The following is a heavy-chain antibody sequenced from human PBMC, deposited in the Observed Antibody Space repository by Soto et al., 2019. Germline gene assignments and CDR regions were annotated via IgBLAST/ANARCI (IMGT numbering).Heavy chain of an antibody. J-gene: IGHJ4*02. V-gene: IGHV4-59*01. CDR2: IYYSGTT. CDR1: GGSFSPNY. CDR3: VKGKYDFDY. Sequence: SETLSLTCTVSGGSFSPNYWSWIRQPPGKGLEWIGYIYYSGTTNYNPSLKSRVTISVDTSKNTLYLQMSSLRAEDTAVYYCVKGKYDFDYWGQGTLVTVSS.